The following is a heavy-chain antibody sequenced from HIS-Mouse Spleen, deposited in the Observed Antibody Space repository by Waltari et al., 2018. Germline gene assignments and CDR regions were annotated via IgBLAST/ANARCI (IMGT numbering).Heavy chain of an antibody. Sequence: QVPPVQSGAKVKKPGASVKVSCKASGYTFTSYDISCVGQATGQGLEWMGWMNPNSGNTGYAQKFQGRVTMTRNTSISTAYMELSSLRSEDTAVYYCARVYYDFWSGYYYWGQGTLVTVSS. D-gene: IGHD3-3*01. CDR2: MNPNSGNT. CDR1: GYTFTSYD. J-gene: IGHJ4*02. CDR3: ARVYYDFWSGYYY. V-gene: IGHV1-8*01.